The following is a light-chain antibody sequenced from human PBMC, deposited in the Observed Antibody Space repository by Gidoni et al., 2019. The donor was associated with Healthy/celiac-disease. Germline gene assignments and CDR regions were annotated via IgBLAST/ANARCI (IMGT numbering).Light chain of an antibody. CDR3: SSYTSSSTLDVV. J-gene: IGLJ2*01. CDR2: EVS. Sequence: QSALTPPAPVSWSPGQSITISCTRTSSDFGGYNYVSWYQQHPVKAPKLMIYEVSNRPSGVSNRFSGSKSGNTASLTISGLQAEDEADYYCSSYTSSSTLDVVFGGGTKLTVL. CDR1: SSDFGGYNY. V-gene: IGLV2-14*01.